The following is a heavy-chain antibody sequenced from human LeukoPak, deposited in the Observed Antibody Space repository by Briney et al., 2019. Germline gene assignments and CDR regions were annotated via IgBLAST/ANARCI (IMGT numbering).Heavy chain of an antibody. V-gene: IGHV3-23*01. D-gene: IGHD3-9*01. J-gene: IGHJ6*03. Sequence: QPGGSLRLSCTTSGFTFSSYALSWVRQAPGKGLEWVSGIRVSGSTYYPDSVTGRFTISRDNSENTLYLQMSGLRAEDTAIYYCARGARPFDKRYYYMDVWGKGTTVTVSS. CDR3: ARGARPFDKRYYYMDV. CDR1: GFTFSSYA. CDR2: IRVSGST.